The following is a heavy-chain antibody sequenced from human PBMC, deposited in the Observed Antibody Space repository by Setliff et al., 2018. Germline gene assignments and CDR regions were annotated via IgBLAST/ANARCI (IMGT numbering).Heavy chain of an antibody. V-gene: IGHV4-39*07. Sequence: LSLTCTVSGASIRGNSYYWAWIRQPPGKGLEWIASTYYGGSTSYNPSLKSRVDISVDTSNRQFSLKLASVTAADTAVYYCARGGERYHSASWGQGTLVTVSS. J-gene: IGHJ4*02. D-gene: IGHD1-1*01. CDR3: ARGGERYHSAS. CDR1: GASIRGNSYY. CDR2: TYYGGST.